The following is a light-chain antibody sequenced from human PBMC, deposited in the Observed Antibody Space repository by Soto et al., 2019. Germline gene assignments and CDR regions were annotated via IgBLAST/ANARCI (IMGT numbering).Light chain of an antibody. CDR1: QSISNY. CDR2: AAS. CDR3: QQSFRIPYT. V-gene: IGKV1-39*01. Sequence: DIQMTQSPSSLSASVGDRVTITCRASQSISNYLNWYQQKPGKAPKLLISAASSLQSGVPSRFIGSGSGTDFTLTISSLQPEDFAAYYCQQSFRIPYTFGQGTNLDIK. J-gene: IGKJ2*01.